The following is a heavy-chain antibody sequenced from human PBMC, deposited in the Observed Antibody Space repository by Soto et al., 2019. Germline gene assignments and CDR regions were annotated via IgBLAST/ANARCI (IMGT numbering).Heavy chain of an antibody. Sequence: GESLKISCKGSGYNFTSYWIGWVRQMPGKGLEWMGIIYPGDSDTRYSPSFQGQVTISADKSISTAYLQWSSLKASDTAMYYCARRWLQFQTGRFHAFDIWGQGTMVTVSS. J-gene: IGHJ3*02. CDR2: IYPGDSDT. CDR3: ARRWLQFQTGRFHAFDI. V-gene: IGHV5-51*01. D-gene: IGHD5-12*01. CDR1: GYNFTSYW.